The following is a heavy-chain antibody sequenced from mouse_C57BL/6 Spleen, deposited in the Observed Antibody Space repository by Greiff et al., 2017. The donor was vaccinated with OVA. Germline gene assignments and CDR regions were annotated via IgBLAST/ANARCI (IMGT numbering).Heavy chain of an antibody. CDR3: ARGTGTRFAY. V-gene: IGHV1-52*01. Sequence: QVQLQQSGAELVRPGSSVKLSCKASGYTFTSYWMHWVKQRPIQGLEWIGNIDPSDSETHYNQKFKDKATLTVDKSSSTAYMQLSSLTSEDSAVYYCARGTGTRFAYWGQGTLVTVSA. CDR1: GYTFTSYW. J-gene: IGHJ3*01. CDR2: IDPSDSET. D-gene: IGHD4-1*01.